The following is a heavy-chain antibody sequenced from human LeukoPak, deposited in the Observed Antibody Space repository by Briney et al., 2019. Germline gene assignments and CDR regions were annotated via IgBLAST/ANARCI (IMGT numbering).Heavy chain of an antibody. CDR3: ARMGLRSYTIDY. V-gene: IGHV3-11*01. CDR1: GFTFGDYY. Sequence: NPGGSLRLSCAASGFTFGDYYMSWIRQAPGKGLEWVSYISSSGSAIYYADSVKGRFTISRDNAKNSLYLQMNSLRAEDTAVYYCARMGLRSYTIDYWGQGTLVTVSS. D-gene: IGHD5-12*01. CDR2: ISSSGSAI. J-gene: IGHJ4*02.